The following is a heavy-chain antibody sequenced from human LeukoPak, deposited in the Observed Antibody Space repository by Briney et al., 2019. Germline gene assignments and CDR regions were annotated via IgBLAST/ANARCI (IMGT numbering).Heavy chain of an antibody. Sequence: KPSETLSLTCTVSGGSISSYYWSWIRQPPGKGLGWIGYIYYSGSTNYNPSLKSRVTISVDTSKNQFSLKLSSVTAADTAVYYCAREGYSSSWYSQGWFDPWGQGTLVTVSS. D-gene: IGHD6-13*01. CDR2: IYYSGST. CDR1: GGSISSYY. V-gene: IGHV4-59*01. J-gene: IGHJ5*02. CDR3: AREGYSSSWYSQGWFDP.